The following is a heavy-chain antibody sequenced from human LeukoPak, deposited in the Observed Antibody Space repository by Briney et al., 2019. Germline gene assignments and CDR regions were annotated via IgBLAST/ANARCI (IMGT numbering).Heavy chain of an antibody. V-gene: IGHV1-2*02. J-gene: IGHJ6*03. CDR3: ARSPTTANYYYYMDV. CDR1: GYTFTGYY. CDR2: INPNSGGT. D-gene: IGHD1-26*01. Sequence: GASVKVSCKASGYTFTGYYIHWVRQAPGQGLEWMGWINPNSGGTNFAQKFQGRVTMTRDTSISTAYMELRSLRSDDTAVYYCARSPTTANYYYYMDVWGKGTTVTVSS.